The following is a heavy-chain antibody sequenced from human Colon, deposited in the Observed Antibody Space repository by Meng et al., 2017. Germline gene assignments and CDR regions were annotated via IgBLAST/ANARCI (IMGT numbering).Heavy chain of an antibody. CDR2: IDRSSTYI. V-gene: IGHV3-21*01. CDR3: ARRYYCDDSVFDPLDP. Sequence: GESLKISCAASGFIFSTYSMIWVRQGPGKGLEWVSAIDRSSTYIYYADSVKGRFTISRDNAKNSLYLQMDSLRTEDTAVYYCARRYYCDDSVFDPLDPWGQETLVTVSS. CDR1: GFIFSTYS. D-gene: IGHD3-22*01. J-gene: IGHJ5*02.